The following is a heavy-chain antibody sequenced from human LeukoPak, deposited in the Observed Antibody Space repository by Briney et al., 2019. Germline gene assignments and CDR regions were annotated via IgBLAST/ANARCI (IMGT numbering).Heavy chain of an antibody. CDR1: GFTFSSYG. CDR2: ISYDGSNK. CDR3: AKDSILVDIVTTIRINGLDY. J-gene: IGHJ4*02. D-gene: IGHD5-12*01. V-gene: IGHV3-30*18. Sequence: GGSLRLSCAASGFTFSSYGMHWVRQAPGKGLEWVAVISYDGSNKYYADSVKGRFTISRDNSKNTLYLQMNSLRAEDTAVYYCAKDSILVDIVTTIRINGLDYWGQGTLVTVSS.